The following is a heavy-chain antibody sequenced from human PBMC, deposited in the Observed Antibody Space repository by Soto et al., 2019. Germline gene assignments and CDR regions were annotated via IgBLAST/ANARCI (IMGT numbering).Heavy chain of an antibody. J-gene: IGHJ3*02. D-gene: IGHD3-22*01. CDR1: GGSISSGSYY. V-gene: IGHV4-39*01. CDR2: IYYSGST. Sequence: SETLSLTCTVSGGSISSGSYYWGLIRQPPGKGLEWIGSIYYSGSTYYNPSLKSRVTISVDTSKNQFSLKLSSVTAADTAVYYCARLGITMIHNRAFDIWGQGTMVTVSS. CDR3: ARLGITMIHNRAFDI.